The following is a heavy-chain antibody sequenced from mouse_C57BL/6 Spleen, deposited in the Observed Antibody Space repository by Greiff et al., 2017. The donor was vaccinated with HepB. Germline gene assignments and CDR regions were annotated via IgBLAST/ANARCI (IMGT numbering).Heavy chain of an antibody. V-gene: IGHV5-9-1*02. CDR2: ISSGGDYI. CDR1: GFTFSSYA. D-gene: IGHD2-3*01. Sequence: EVQGVESGEGLVKPGGSLKLSCAASGFTFSSYAMSWVRQTPEKRLEWVAYISSGGDYIYYADTVKGRFTISRDNARNTLYLQMSSLKSEDTAMYYCTRDPYDGPFAYWGQGTLVTVSA. CDR3: TRDPYDGPFAY. J-gene: IGHJ3*01.